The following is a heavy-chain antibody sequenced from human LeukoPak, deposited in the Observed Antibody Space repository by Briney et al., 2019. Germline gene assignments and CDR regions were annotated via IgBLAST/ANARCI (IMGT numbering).Heavy chain of an antibody. CDR3: ARDLGGDRDDY. Sequence: PSETLSLTCAVSGYSISSGYYWGWIRQPPGKGLEWIGSIYHSGSTYYNPSLKSRVTISVDTSKNQFSLKLSSVTAADTAVYYCARDLGGDRDDYWGQGTLVTVSS. D-gene: IGHD2-21*02. V-gene: IGHV4-38-2*02. CDR2: IYHSGST. CDR1: GYSISSGYY. J-gene: IGHJ4*02.